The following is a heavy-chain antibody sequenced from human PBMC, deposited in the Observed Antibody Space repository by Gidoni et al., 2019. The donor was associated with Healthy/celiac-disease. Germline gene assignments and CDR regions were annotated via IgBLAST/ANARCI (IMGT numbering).Heavy chain of an antibody. Sequence: QVHLQESGPGLVKPSATLSLTCSVSGYSISSGYYWGWIRQPPGKGLEWIGSIYHSGSTYYNPSLKSRVTISVDTSKNQFSLKLSSVTAADTAVYYCARAQLRRWFDPWGQGTLVTVSS. CDR3: ARAQLRRWFDP. CDR1: GYSISSGYY. CDR2: IYHSGST. D-gene: IGHD5-18*01. V-gene: IGHV4-38-2*02. J-gene: IGHJ5*02.